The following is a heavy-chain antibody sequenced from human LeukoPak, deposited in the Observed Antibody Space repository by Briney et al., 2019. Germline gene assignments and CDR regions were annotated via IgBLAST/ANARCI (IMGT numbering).Heavy chain of an antibody. V-gene: IGHV4-38-2*01. Sequence: SETLSLTCAVSGYSISSGYYWGWIRQPPGKELEWIGSIYHSGSTYYNPSLKSRVTISVDTSKNQFSLKLSSVTAADTAVYYCARQGYYYDSSGHQSGLFDYWGQGTLVTVSS. J-gene: IGHJ4*02. CDR3: ARQGYYYDSSGHQSGLFDY. CDR1: GYSISSGYY. CDR2: IYHSGST. D-gene: IGHD3-22*01.